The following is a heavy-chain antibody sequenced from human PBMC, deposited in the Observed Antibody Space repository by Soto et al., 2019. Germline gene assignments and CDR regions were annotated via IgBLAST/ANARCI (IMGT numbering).Heavy chain of an antibody. CDR2: MSGSSKYI. D-gene: IGHD6-6*01. CDR1: EFTLSSFG. V-gene: IGHV3-21*01. J-gene: IGHJ6*04. Sequence: PGGSLRLSCEASEFTLSSFGMTWIRQAPGRGLEWVSSMSGSSKYIHYADSVKGRFTISRDNAKNSLYLQMNRLRAEDTAVYYCGRKKGEEASSSLGVYCVMDVWGKGTTVTAPS. CDR3: GRKKGEEASSSLGVYCVMDV.